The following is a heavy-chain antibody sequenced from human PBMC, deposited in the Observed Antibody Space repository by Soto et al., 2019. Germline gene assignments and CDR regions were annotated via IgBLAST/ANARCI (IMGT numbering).Heavy chain of an antibody. CDR2: INWNSGSI. J-gene: IGHJ5*02. D-gene: IGHD3-22*01. CDR3: AKGRGALAVVSNWFDP. CDR1: GFTFEDYA. V-gene: IGHV3-9*01. Sequence: EVQLVVSGGGLVQPGRSLRLSCAAFGFTFEDYAMHWIRQTPGKGLEWVAGINWNSGSIGYADSVKGRFTISRDNANNSLYLQMDSLRTEDTALYFCAKGRGALAVVSNWFDPWGQGTLVTVSS.